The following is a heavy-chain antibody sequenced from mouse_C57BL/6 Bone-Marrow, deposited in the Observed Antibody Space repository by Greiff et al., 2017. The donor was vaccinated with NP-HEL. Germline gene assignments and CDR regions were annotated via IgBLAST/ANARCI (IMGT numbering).Heavy chain of an antibody. CDR3: AREWYHYAMDY. Sequence: QVQLQQPGAELVKPGASVKMSCKASGYTFTSYWITWVKQRPGQGLEWIGDIYPGSGSTTYNEKFKSKATLTVDTSSSTAYMQLSSLTSEDSAVYYCAREWYHYAMDYWGQGTSVTVSS. CDR1: GYTFTSYW. V-gene: IGHV1-55*01. D-gene: IGHD2-1*01. CDR2: IYPGSGST. J-gene: IGHJ4*01.